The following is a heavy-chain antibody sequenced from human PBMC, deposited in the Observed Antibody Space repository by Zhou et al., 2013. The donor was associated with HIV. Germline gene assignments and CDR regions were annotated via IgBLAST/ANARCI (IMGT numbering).Heavy chain of an antibody. CDR2: IIPILGIA. CDR3: AREGVYGSGSYYSRWFDP. D-gene: IGHD3-10*01. Sequence: QVQLVQSGAEVKKPGSSVKVSCKASGGTFSSYAISWVRQAPGQGLEWMGRIIPILGIANYAQKFQGRVTITADKSTSTAYMELSSLRSEDTAVYYCAREGVYGSGSYYSRWFDPWGQGTLVTVSS. J-gene: IGHJ5*02. V-gene: IGHV1-69*04. CDR1: GGTFSSYA.